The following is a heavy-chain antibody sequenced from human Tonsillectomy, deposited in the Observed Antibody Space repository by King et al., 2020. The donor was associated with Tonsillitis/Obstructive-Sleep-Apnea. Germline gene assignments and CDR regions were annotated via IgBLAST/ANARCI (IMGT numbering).Heavy chain of an antibody. J-gene: IGHJ4*02. Sequence: VQLVESGGGLVQPGGSLRLSCAASGFTFSSYWMHWVRQAPGKGLVWVSRINSDGSSTSYADSMKGRFTISRDNAKNTLYLQMNSLRAEDTAVYYCARGFYDSSGYYYVDYWGQGTLVTVSS. CDR2: INSDGSST. CDR3: ARGFYDSSGYYYVDY. D-gene: IGHD3-22*01. V-gene: IGHV3-74*01. CDR1: GFTFSSYW.